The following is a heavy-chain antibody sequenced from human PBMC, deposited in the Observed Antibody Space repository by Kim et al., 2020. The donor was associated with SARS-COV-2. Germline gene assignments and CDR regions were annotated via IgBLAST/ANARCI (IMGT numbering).Heavy chain of an antibody. Sequence: GGSLRLSCAAPGFTLTGFGIHWVRQTPGKGLEWVAVISYDGSQPYYADSVKGRFTISRDNNENTLFLQMNSLRAEDSADYYCAIGMGIQLLDYWGQGSLVTVSS. CDR2: ISYDGSQP. V-gene: IGHV3-30*03. D-gene: IGHD5-18*01. CDR1: GFTLTGFG. J-gene: IGHJ4*02. CDR3: AIGMGIQLLDY.